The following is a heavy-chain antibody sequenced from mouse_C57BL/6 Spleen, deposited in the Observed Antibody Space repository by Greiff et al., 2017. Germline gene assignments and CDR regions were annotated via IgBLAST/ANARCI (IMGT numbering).Heavy chain of an antibody. CDR2: ISYDGSN. V-gene: IGHV3-6*01. J-gene: IGHJ3*01. D-gene: IGHD2-3*01. CDR1: GYSITSGYY. Sequence: EVKLQESGPGLVKPSQSLSLTCSVTGYSITSGYYWNWIRQFPGNKLEWMGYISYDGSNNYNPSLKNRISITRDTSKNQFFLKLNSVTTEDTATYDCARGDGYYVWFAYWGQGTLVTVSA. CDR3: ARGDGYYVWFAY.